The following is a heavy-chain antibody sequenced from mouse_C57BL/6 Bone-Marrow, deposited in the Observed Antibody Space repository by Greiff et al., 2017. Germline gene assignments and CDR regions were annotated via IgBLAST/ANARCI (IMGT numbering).Heavy chain of an antibody. J-gene: IGHJ1*03. V-gene: IGHV1-15*01. CDR2: IDPETGGT. D-gene: IGHD1-1*01. CDR3: TREGILITTVVAKWYFDV. Sequence: QVQLQQSGAELVRPGASVTLSCKASGYTFTDYEMHWVKQTPVHGLEWIGAIDPETGGTAYNQKFKGKAILTADKSSSTAYMELRSLTSEDSAVYYSTREGILITTVVAKWYFDVWGTGTTVTGST. CDR1: GYTFTDYE.